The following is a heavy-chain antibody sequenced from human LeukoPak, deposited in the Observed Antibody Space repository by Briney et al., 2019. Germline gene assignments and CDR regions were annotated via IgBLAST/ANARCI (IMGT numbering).Heavy chain of an antibody. CDR1: GFTFSSYS. V-gene: IGHV3-49*04. J-gene: IGHJ4*02. CDR3: TRVDYYSTSGSYTPFDY. CDR2: IRTNTYGGTR. D-gene: IGHD3-10*01. Sequence: GGSLRLSCAASGFTFSSYSMNWVRQAPGKGLEWVSFIRTNTYGGTREYSASVKGRFTISRDDSKSIAYLQMNSLKTEDTAVYFCTRVDYYSTSGSYTPFDYWGQGILVTVSS.